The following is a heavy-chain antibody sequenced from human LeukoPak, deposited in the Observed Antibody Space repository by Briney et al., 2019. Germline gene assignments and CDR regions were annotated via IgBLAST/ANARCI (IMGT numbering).Heavy chain of an antibody. D-gene: IGHD5/OR15-5a*01. CDR3: AKVRGSSVYEPSDY. CDR2: ISTSGRAT. J-gene: IGHJ4*02. V-gene: IGHV3-23*01. Sequence: GGSLRLSCTASGFAFNTYAMTWVRQAPEKGLQWVSTISTSGRATYYADSVEGRFTISRDNSKNTLYLQMNSLRADDTAVYYCAKVRGSSVYEPSDYWGQGTQVTVSP. CDR1: GFAFNTYA.